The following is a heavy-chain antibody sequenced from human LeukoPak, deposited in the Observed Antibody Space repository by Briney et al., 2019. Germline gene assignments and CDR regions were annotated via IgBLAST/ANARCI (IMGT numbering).Heavy chain of an antibody. Sequence: GGSLRLSCAASGFILSNYNMNWVRRAPGKGLEWVSSISGNSNDMNYADSVKGRFTISRDNTRNSFYLQMHILTPEDTAIFFVVRIRKGANFPTWFDPWGQGTLVTVSS. CDR1: GFILSNYN. D-gene: IGHD4/OR15-4a*01. V-gene: IGHV3-21*01. CDR3: VRIRKGANFPTWFDP. J-gene: IGHJ5*02. CDR2: ISGNSNDM.